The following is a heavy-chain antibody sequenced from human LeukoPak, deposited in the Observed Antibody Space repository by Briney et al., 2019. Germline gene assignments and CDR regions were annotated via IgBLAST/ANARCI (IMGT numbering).Heavy chain of an antibody. CDR1: GFTFSRYT. J-gene: IGHJ4*02. Sequence: PGGSLRPSCAASGFTFSRYTMNWVRQAPGKGLEWVSSITNSGTYIYYADSVKGRFTISRDNAKNSLYLQMYSLRAEDTAVYYCASVDLHATGAWVDYWGQGTLVTVSS. V-gene: IGHV3-21*01. CDR2: ITNSGTYI. CDR3: ASVDLHATGAWVDY. D-gene: IGHD5-12*01.